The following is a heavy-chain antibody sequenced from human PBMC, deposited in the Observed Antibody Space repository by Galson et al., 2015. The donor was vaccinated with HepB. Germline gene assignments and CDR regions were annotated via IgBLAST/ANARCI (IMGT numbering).Heavy chain of an antibody. Sequence: LRLSCAASGFPFSDFYTSWIRQAPGKGLEWVSYISSSGSTIYYADSVKGRFTISRDNAKNSLYLQMNSLRAEDTAVYYCARVTVTGYMDVWGKGTTVTVSS. V-gene: IGHV3-11*01. CDR2: ISSSGSTI. CDR3: ARVTVTGYMDV. CDR1: GFPFSDFY. J-gene: IGHJ6*03. D-gene: IGHD4-17*01.